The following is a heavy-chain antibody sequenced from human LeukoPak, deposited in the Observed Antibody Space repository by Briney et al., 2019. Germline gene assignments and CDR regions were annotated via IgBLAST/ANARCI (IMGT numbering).Heavy chain of an antibody. V-gene: IGHV3-48*03. CDR1: GFTFSSYE. J-gene: IGHJ3*02. Sequence: PGGSLRLSCAASGFTFSSYEMNWVRQAPGKGLEWVSYISSSGSTIYYADSVKGRFTISRDNSKNTLYLQMNSLRAEDTAVYYCAIIAVAGSGDAFDIWGQGTMVTVSS. D-gene: IGHD6-19*01. CDR3: AIIAVAGSGDAFDI. CDR2: ISSSGSTI.